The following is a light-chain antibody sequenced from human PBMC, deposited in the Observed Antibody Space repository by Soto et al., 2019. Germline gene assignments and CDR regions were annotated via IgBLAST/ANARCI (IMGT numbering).Light chain of an antibody. V-gene: IGKV3-15*01. J-gene: IGKJ2*01. Sequence: EIVMTQSPATLSVSPGERATLSCRASQSVSSNLAWYQQKPGQAPRLLIYGASTRATGIPARFSGSGSGTEFTLTISSLQSEDFAVYXXQQYNNWPSTFGQGTKLEIK. CDR2: GAS. CDR3: QQYNNWPST. CDR1: QSVSSN.